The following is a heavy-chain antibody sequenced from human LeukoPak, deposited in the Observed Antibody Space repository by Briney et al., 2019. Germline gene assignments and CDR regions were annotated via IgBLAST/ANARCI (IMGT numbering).Heavy chain of an antibody. Sequence: SETLSLTCAVYGGSFSGYYWSWIRQPPGKGREWIGEINHSGSTNYNPSLKSRVTISVDTSTNQFSLKLSSVTAADTALYYCARDDSSGYYLLSIWGQGTMVTVSS. CDR3: ARDDSSGYYLLSI. V-gene: IGHV4-34*01. CDR2: INHSGST. CDR1: GGSFSGYY. J-gene: IGHJ3*02. D-gene: IGHD3-22*01.